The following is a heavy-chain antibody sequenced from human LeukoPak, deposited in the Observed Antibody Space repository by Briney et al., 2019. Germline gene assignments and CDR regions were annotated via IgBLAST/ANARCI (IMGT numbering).Heavy chain of an antibody. V-gene: IGHV4-39*01. D-gene: IGHD3-10*01. CDR3: ARSKSSGSFDAFDI. J-gene: IGHJ3*02. CDR2: IYYSGST. CDR1: GGSISSSSYY. Sequence: SETLSLTCTVSGGSISSSSYYWGWIRQPPGKGLEWIGSIYYSGSTYYNPSLKSRVTISVDTSKNQFSLKLSSVTAADTAVYYCARSKSSGSFDAFDIWGQGTMVTVSP.